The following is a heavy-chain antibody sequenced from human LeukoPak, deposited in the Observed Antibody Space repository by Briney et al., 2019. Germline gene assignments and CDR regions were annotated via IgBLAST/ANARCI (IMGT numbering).Heavy chain of an antibody. CDR2: ISGGGGST. V-gene: IGHV3-23*01. Sequence: PGGSLRLSCAASGFTFSSYAMSWVRQAPGKGLVWVSVISGGGGSTYYADSVKGRFTISSDSSKNTLYLQMNSLRAEDTAVYYCAKSGSGNYYDRFDYWGQGTLITVSS. CDR1: GFTFSSYA. CDR3: AKSGSGNYYDRFDY. D-gene: IGHD3-10*01. J-gene: IGHJ4*02.